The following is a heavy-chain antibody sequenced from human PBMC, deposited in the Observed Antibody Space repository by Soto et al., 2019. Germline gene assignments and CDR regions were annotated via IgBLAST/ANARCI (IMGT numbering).Heavy chain of an antibody. J-gene: IGHJ5*02. CDR1: GASLSDFY. D-gene: IGHD3-16*01. CDR2: IYHSGST. CDR3: ARHGVSNWFDT. V-gene: IGHV4-59*08. Sequence: PSETLSLTCTVSGASLSDFYWSWVRQPPGKGLEWIGYIYHSGSTKYNPSLKSRITMFIDTSKKQMSLQMTSVTAADTAVYYCARHGVSNWFDTSGQAILVTVSS.